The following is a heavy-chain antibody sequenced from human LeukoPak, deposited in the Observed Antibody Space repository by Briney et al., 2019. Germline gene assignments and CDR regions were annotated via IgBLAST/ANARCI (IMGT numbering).Heavy chain of an antibody. J-gene: IGHJ6*02. V-gene: IGHV3-23*01. CDR1: RFTFSRDV. CDR2: ISGSGRST. CDR3: ATVSGNTTIWPKPFGDGMDV. D-gene: IGHD3-10*01. Sequence: GGSLRLSCAASRFTFSRDVMGWVRQAPGKGLECVSAISGSGRSTYYADSVKGRFTISREDSKNTPYLQMNILRAEDTSIYYCATVSGNTTIWPKPFGDGMDVWGQGTTVTVSS.